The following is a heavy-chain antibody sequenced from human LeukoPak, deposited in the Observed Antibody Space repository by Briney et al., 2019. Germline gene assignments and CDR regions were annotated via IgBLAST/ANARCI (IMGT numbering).Heavy chain of an antibody. CDR2: IWYDGSNK. Sequence: GGSLRLSCAASGFTFSSYGMHWVRQAPGKGLEWVAVIWYDGSNKYYADSVKGRFTISRDNSKNTLYLQMNSLRAEDTAVYYCAREDCGGDCYPANWGQGTLVTVSS. D-gene: IGHD2-21*02. J-gene: IGHJ4*02. CDR1: GFTFSSYG. V-gene: IGHV3-33*01. CDR3: AREDCGGDCYPAN.